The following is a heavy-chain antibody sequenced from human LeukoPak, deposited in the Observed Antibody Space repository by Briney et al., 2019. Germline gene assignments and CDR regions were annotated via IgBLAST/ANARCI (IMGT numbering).Heavy chain of an antibody. D-gene: IGHD4-17*01. Sequence: SETLSLTCTVSGGSISSGDYYWSWIRQPPGKGLEWIGYIYYSGSTYYNPSLKSRVTISVDTSKNQFSLKLSSVTAADTAVYYCARGHGDYEYDYWGQGTLVTVSS. CDR2: IYYSGST. V-gene: IGHV4-30-4*01. J-gene: IGHJ4*02. CDR3: ARGHGDYEYDY. CDR1: GGSISSGDYY.